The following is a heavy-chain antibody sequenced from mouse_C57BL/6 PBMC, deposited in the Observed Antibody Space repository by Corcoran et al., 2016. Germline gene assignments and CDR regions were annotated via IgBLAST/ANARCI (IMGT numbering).Heavy chain of an antibody. J-gene: IGHJ4*01. CDR2: INTYSGVP. D-gene: IGHD2-4*01. Sequence: QIQLVQSGPELKKPGETVKISCKASGYTFTTYGMSWVKQAPGKGLKWMGWINTYSGVPTYADDFKGRFAFSLETSASTAYLQINNLKNEDTATYFCARRGTYYDYPLYAMDYWGQGTSVTVSS. CDR3: ARRGTYYDYPLYAMDY. V-gene: IGHV9-3*01. CDR1: GYTFTTYG.